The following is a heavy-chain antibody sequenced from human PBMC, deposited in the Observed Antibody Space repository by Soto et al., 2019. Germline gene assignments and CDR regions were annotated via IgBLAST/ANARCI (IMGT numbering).Heavy chain of an antibody. J-gene: IGHJ4*02. Sequence: NLSRTYTISCSAITTGGYHWSWTRKPPGKGMEWNGYIKNSGSTEYNPSLKSRITISVDPSKKQISMKQSTVTAADTAVYYCARDFLSPLDYWGQG. CDR1: CSAITTGGYH. CDR3: ARDFLSPLDY. V-gene: IGHV4-31*03. CDR2: IKNSGST.